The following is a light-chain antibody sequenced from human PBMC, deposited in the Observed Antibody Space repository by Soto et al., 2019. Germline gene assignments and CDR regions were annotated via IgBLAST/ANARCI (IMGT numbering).Light chain of an antibody. J-gene: IGKJ2*01. CDR2: GAS. CDR3: EQYDSSPYT. V-gene: IGKV3-20*01. Sequence: EIVLTQSPGTLSLSPGERATLSCRASQSVSSTYFAWYQHRPGQAPRLLIYGASSRETGIPDRFSASGSGTDFTLTISRLEPEDFAVYYCEQYDSSPYTFGQGTKLE. CDR1: QSVSSTY.